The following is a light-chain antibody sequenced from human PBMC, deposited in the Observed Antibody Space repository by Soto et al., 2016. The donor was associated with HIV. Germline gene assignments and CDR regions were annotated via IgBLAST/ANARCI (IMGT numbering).Light chain of an antibody. CDR3: QAWDNGTVV. J-gene: IGLJ3*02. CDR2: QDD. Sequence: SYELTQPPSVAVSPGQTASITCSGDNLGNKYTCWYHQKPGQSPVLVVYQDDKRPSEIPARFSGSNSGNTATLTLTATQTMDEADYYCQAWDNGTVVFGGGTKLTVL. CDR1: NLGNKY. V-gene: IGLV3-1*01.